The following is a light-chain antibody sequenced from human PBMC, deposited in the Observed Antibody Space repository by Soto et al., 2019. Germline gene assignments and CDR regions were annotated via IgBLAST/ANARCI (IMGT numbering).Light chain of an antibody. J-gene: IGLJ2*01. CDR1: SSNIGSNT. V-gene: IGLV1-44*01. Sequence: QSVLTQPPSASGTPGQRVTISCSGNSSNIGSNTVNWYQQLPGTAPKLLIYSDNQRPSGVPDRFSGSRSGTSASLAISGLQSEDEADYYCAAWDDSLNGHVFGGGTKLTVX. CDR3: AAWDDSLNGHV. CDR2: SDN.